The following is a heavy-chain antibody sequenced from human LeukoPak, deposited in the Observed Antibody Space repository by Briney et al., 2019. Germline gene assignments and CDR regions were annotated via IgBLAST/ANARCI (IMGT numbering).Heavy chain of an antibody. J-gene: IGHJ4*02. CDR3: ARRRYYDSSGYRGGFDY. D-gene: IGHD3-22*01. Sequence: GESLQISCQGSGYSFTSYWIGWVRQMPGKGLEWMGIIYPGDSDTRYSPSFQGQVTISADKSISTAYLQWSSLKASDTAMYYCARRRYYDSSGYRGGFDYWGQGTLVTVSS. V-gene: IGHV5-51*01. CDR1: GYSFTSYW. CDR2: IYPGDSDT.